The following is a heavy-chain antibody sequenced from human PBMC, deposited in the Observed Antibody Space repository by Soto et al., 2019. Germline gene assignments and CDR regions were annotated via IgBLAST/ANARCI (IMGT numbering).Heavy chain of an antibody. CDR1: VFTFTSHT. V-gene: IGHV3-21*01. J-gene: IGHJ5*02. Sequence: PGWSLRLSCASSVFTFTSHTMNWVRQAPGKGLEWVSSISSSSYIYYADSVKGRFTISRDNAKNSLYLQMNSLRADDTAVYYCARDRFDPWGQETLVTVSS. CDR3: ARDRFDP. CDR2: ISSSSYI.